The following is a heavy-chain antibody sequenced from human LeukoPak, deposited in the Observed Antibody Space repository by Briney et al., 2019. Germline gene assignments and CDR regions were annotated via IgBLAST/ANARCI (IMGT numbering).Heavy chain of an antibody. D-gene: IGHD4-11*01. Sequence: GSLRLSCVVSGFTFSNYNMNWVRQAPGKGLEWVSYISSRSDTIYYADSVKGRFTISRDNAKNSLYLQMNSLRDEDTAVYYCVRDYTRWGQGTLVTVSS. CDR1: GFTFSNYN. CDR3: VRDYTR. V-gene: IGHV3-48*02. CDR2: ISSRSDTI. J-gene: IGHJ4*02.